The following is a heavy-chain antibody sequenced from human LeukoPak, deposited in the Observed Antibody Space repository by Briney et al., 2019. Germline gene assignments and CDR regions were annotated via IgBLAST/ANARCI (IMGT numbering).Heavy chain of an antibody. CDR3: ARDPGSFDI. D-gene: IGHD2-21*01. J-gene: IGHJ3*02. V-gene: IGHV4-39*01. CDR1: GGSISSGIYY. Sequence: SETLSLTCTVSGGSISSGIYYWGWILQPPGKGLEWIGSIYDSGSTYYNPSLKSRVTISVDTSKNQFSLKLSSVTAADKAVYYCARDPGSFDIWGQGTMVTVSS. CDR2: IYDSGST.